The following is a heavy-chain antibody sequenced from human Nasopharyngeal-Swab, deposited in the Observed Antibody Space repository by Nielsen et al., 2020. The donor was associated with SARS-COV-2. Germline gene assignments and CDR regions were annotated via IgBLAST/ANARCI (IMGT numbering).Heavy chain of an antibody. CDR1: GYTFTSYG. Sequence: ASVKVSCKASGYTFTSYGISWVRQAPGQGLEWMGWISAYNSNTNYAQKLQGRVTMTTDTSTSTAYMELRSLRSDDTAVYYCARDLTWDWNDPDYYYYMDVWGKGTTVTVSS. V-gene: IGHV1-18*01. CDR2: ISAYNSNT. CDR3: ARDLTWDWNDPDYYYYMDV. J-gene: IGHJ6*03. D-gene: IGHD1-1*01.